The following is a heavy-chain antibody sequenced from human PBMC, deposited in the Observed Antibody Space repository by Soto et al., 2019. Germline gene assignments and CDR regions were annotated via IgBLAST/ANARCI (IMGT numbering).Heavy chain of an antibody. J-gene: IGHJ5*02. CDR3: AKSGSSGWYGWFDP. CDR1: VFSLSTSGVG. V-gene: IGHV2-5*01. D-gene: IGHD6-19*01. CDR2: IYWNDDK. Sequence: SGPTLVNPTQTLTLTCTFSVFSLSTSGVGVGWIRQPPGEALEWLALIYWNDDKRYSPSLKSRLTITKDTSKNQVVLTMTNMDPVDTATYYCAKSGSSGWYGWFDPWGQGTLVNVSS.